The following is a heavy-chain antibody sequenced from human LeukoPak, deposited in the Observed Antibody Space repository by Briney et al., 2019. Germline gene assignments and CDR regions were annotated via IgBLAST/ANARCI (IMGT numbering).Heavy chain of an antibody. D-gene: IGHD4-11*01. Sequence: SGPTLVNPSETLSLTRSVSGGSISAYSWSWIGQPGGNGLEWIGRIYTSRSTNNNPSLKSRVTMSVDTSKNQFSLKLSSVTAADTAVYYCAGTDYSDSLDYWGQGTLVTVSS. CDR3: AGTDYSDSLDY. J-gene: IGHJ4*02. CDR2: IYTSRST. CDR1: GGSISAYS. V-gene: IGHV4-4*07.